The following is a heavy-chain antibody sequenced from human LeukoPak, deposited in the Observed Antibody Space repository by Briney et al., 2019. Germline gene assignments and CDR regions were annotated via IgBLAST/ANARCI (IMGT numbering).Heavy chain of an antibody. CDR1: GFTFSKYW. CDR3: ATKQWLAPPPDS. J-gene: IGHJ4*02. CDR2: INTDGTVT. V-gene: IGHV3-74*01. Sequence: GGSLRLSCAASGFTFSKYWMLWVRQAPGKGLESVSRINTDGTVTTYADSVKGRFTVSRDNADKTMFLQMNSVRDEDTAVYYCATKQWLAPPPDSWGQGTPVTVSS. D-gene: IGHD6-19*01.